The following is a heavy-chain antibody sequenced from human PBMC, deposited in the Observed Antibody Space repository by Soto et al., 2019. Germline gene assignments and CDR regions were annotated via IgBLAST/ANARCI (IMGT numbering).Heavy chain of an antibody. D-gene: IGHD2-8*01. CDR1: GFTFTSSA. V-gene: IGHV1-58*01. Sequence: QMQLEQSGPEVKKPGTSVKVSCKASGFTFTSSAFQWVRQARGQRLEWIGWIAVGSGYTNYAQRFQDRVTLTRDMSTATTYIELSRLTSEDKAIYYCAADATAWQQMVPSDYWGQGTLVTVSS. J-gene: IGHJ4*02. CDR3: AADATAWQQMVPSDY. CDR2: IAVGSGYT.